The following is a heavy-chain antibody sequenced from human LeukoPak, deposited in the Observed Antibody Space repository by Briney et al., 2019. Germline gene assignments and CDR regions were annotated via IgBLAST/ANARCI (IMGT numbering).Heavy chain of an antibody. Sequence: PGGSLRLSCAASGFTFSSYSMNWVRQAPGKGLEWVSAISGSGGSTYYADSVKGRFTISRDNSKNTLYLQMNSLRAEDTAVYYCAKSGYPWLVSVYYYMDVWGKGTTVTVSS. CDR1: GFTFSSYS. V-gene: IGHV3-23*01. J-gene: IGHJ6*03. CDR3: AKSGYPWLVSVYYYMDV. D-gene: IGHD2-21*01. CDR2: ISGSGGST.